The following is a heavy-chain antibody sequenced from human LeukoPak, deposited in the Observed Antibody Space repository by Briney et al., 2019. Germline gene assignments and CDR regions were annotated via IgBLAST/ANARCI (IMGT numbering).Heavy chain of an antibody. D-gene: IGHD3-22*01. Sequence: SETLSLTCAVYGGSFSRYYWSWIRQSPGKGLEWIAEIDHRGDTNYNPSLKSRVTISVDTSKNQFSLKLRSVTGAHTTVYYCARDFYYYDTAQRSGVALCYIVVWGKGTPVTVSS. V-gene: IGHV4-34*01. CDR2: IDHRGDT. J-gene: IGHJ6*03. CDR3: ARDFYYYDTAQRSGVALCYIVV. CDR1: GGSFSRYY.